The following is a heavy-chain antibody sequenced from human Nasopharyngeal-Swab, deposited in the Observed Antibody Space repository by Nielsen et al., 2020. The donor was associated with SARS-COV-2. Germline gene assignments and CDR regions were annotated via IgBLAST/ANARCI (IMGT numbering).Heavy chain of an antibody. D-gene: IGHD2-21*02. Sequence: GESLKISCAASGFVFSGSAMHWVRQAPGKGLEWVGRIGDKDHNYATTYGASVKGRFTISRDDSKNTAFLQMDSLKTEDTALYYCTTDCYFDYWGQGTLVTVSS. CDR1: GFVFSGSA. V-gene: IGHV3-73*01. CDR3: TTDCYFDY. J-gene: IGHJ4*02. CDR2: IGDKDHNYAT.